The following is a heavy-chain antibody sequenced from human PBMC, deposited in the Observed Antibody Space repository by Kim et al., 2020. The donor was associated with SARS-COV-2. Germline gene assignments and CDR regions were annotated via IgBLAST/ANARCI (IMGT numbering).Heavy chain of an antibody. V-gene: IGHV3-33*01. CDR2: MWYDGSNE. J-gene: IGHJ5*02. CDR3: AREHIYYDSSGRRSYCDP. Sequence: GGSLRLSCAASGFAFSSFGMHWVRQAPGRGLEWVAVMWYDGSNEYYAASVRGRFTISRDNSKNTLYLQMNSLRAEDTAVYYCAREHIYYDSSGRRSYCDPWGQGTLVTVSS. CDR1: GFAFSSFG. D-gene: IGHD3-22*01.